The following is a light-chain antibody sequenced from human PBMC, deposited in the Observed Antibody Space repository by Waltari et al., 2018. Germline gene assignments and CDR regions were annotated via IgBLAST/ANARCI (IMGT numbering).Light chain of an antibody. Sequence: IVMTQSAKSVSVSLGARATITGKSSQSVLHSSNNKNYCAWYQQKPGQPPKLLICWASTRKSGVPDLCSGSGSGTDFPLTIRSLHAEDVAVYYCQQFQSHLRTFGQGTKVEIK. CDR1: QSVLHSSNNKNY. V-gene: IGKV4-1*01. J-gene: IGKJ1*01. CDR2: WAS. CDR3: QQFQSHLRT.